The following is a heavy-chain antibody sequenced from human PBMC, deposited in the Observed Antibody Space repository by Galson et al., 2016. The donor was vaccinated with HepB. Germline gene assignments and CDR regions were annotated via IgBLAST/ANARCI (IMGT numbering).Heavy chain of an antibody. CDR1: GGSFSGYY. CDR3: ARDCSSPSCFDF. Sequence: ETLSLTCAVYGGSFSGYYWSCIRQPPGKGLEWIGEINHSGSTNYNPSLESRVTISVDTSKNQFSLQLTSVTAADTAVYSCARDCSSPSCFDFCGQGTLVTVSS. V-gene: IGHV4-34*01. CDR2: INHSGST. D-gene: IGHD2-2*01. J-gene: IGHJ4*02.